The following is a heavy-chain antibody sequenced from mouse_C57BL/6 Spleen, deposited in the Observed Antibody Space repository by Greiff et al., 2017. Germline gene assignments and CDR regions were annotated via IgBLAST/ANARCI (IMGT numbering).Heavy chain of an antibody. CDR2: IYPGDGDT. CDR1: GYAFSSSW. CDR3: ARGHSARFDY. J-gene: IGHJ2*01. Sequence: LVESGPELVKPGASVKISCKASGYAFSSSWMNWVKQRPGKGLEWIGRIYPGDGDTNYNGKFKGKATLTADKSSSTAYMQLSSLTSEDSAVYFGARGHSARFDYWGQGTTLTVSS. D-gene: IGHD2-12*01. V-gene: IGHV1-82*01.